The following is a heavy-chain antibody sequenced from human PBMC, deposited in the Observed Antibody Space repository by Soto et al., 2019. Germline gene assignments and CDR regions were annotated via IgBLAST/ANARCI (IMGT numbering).Heavy chain of an antibody. CDR2: INNDGSSP. CDR1: GFTFSSYW. CDR3: ARVGGAFDY. V-gene: IGHV3-74*02. J-gene: IGHJ4*02. D-gene: IGHD3-10*01. Sequence: EVQLVEFGGGLVQPGGSLRLSCAASGFTFSSYWMHWVRQAPGKGLVWVSHINNDGSSPRYADSVKGRFTISRDNAKYSVFLQMNSMIVEETAVYYCARVGGAFDYWGQGTLVSVSS.